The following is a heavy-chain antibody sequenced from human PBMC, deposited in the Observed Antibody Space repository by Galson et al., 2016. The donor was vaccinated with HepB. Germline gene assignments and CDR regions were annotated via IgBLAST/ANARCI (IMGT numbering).Heavy chain of an antibody. CDR1: GFTFSYYW. Sequence: SLRLSCAASGFTFSYYWMHWVRQAPGKGLVWVSRINIDGTYYADSVKGRFTISRDNSKSMVFLQMNSLRAEDTALYYCTKDRRSSAPGFYDMDVWGQGTTVIVSS. CDR3: TKDRRSSAPGFYDMDV. D-gene: IGHD1-26*01. J-gene: IGHJ6*02. CDR2: INIDGT. V-gene: IGHV3-74*01.